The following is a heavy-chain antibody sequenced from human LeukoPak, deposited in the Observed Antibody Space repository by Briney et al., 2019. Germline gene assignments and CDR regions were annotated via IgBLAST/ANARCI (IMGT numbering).Heavy chain of an antibody. CDR2: INSDGSST. CDR1: GFTFSSYW. D-gene: IGHD2/OR15-2a*01. V-gene: IGHV3-74*01. CDR3: ARGRSRIRLFDY. Sequence: VGSLRLSCAASGFTFSSYWMHWVRQAPGKGLVWVSRINSDGSSTSYADSVKGRFTISRDNAKNTLYLQMNSLRAEDTAVYYCARGRSRIRLFDYWGQGTLVTVSS. J-gene: IGHJ4*02.